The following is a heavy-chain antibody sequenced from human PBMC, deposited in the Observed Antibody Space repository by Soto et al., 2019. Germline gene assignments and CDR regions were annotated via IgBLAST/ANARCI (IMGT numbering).Heavy chain of an antibody. V-gene: IGHV1-69*04. J-gene: IGHJ4*02. Sequence: SVKVSCKASGGTFSSYTISWVRQAPGQGLEWMGRIIPILGIANYAQKFQGRVTITADKSTSTAYMELSSLRSEDTAVYYCARDLGYCSSTSCYSLWYWGQGTLVTVSS. CDR2: IIPILGIA. CDR1: GGTFSSYT. CDR3: ARDLGYCSSTSCYSLWY. D-gene: IGHD2-2*02.